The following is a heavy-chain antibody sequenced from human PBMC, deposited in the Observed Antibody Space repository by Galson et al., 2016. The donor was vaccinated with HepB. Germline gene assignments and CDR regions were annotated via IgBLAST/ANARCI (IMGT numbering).Heavy chain of an antibody. J-gene: IGHJ4*02. CDR2: INAGNDNT. V-gene: IGHV1-3*01. CDR3: ATDRAGWKEFDF. D-gene: IGHD1-1*01. Sequence: SVKVSCKASGYTFTSYAMHWVRQAPGQRLKWMGWINAGNDNTKYPQKFQGRVTITRDTSASTVYMELSSLRSEDTAIYYCATDRAGWKEFDFWGQGTLVTVS. CDR1: GYTFTSYA.